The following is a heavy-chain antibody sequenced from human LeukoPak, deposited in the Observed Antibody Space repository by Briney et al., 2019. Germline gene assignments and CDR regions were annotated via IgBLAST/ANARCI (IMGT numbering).Heavy chain of an antibody. CDR1: GFTFSSYG. J-gene: IGHJ4*02. CDR2: ISYDGSNK. CDR3: ARDSSGLFDY. Sequence: GGSLRLSCAASGFTFSSYGMHWVRQAPGKGLEWVAVISYDGSNKYYADSVKGRFIISRDSSKNTLYLQMNSLRAEDTAVYYCARDSSGLFDYWGQGTLVTVSS. D-gene: IGHD6-19*01. V-gene: IGHV3-30*03.